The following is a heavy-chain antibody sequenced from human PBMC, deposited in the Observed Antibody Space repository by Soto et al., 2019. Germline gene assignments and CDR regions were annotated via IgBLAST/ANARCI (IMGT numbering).Heavy chain of an antibody. D-gene: IGHD5-18*01. V-gene: IGHV4-30-4*01. CDR1: GGSISSGDYY. J-gene: IGHJ4*02. Sequence: SETLSLTCTVSGGSISSGDYYWSWIHQPPGKGLEWIGYIYYSGSTYYNPSLKSRVTISVDTSKNQFSLKLSSVTAADTAVYYCARVGYSYGTPIDYWGQGTLVTVSS. CDR3: ARVGYSYGTPIDY. CDR2: IYYSGST.